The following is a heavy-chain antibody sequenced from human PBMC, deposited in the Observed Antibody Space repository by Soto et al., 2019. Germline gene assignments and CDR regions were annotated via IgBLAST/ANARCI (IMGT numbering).Heavy chain of an antibody. V-gene: IGHV1-3*04. CDR2: INTGNGYT. Sequence: QVQLVQSGAEVKKPGASVKVSCKASGYTFAKYAMHWVRQAPGQSLEWMGWINTGNGYTKYSQTFQDRVTITRDTSASTAYMELYSLRSEDTAVYYCARSWVYCSGGTCSYFDYWGQGTLVTVSS. D-gene: IGHD2-15*01. CDR3: ARSWVYCSGGTCSYFDY. J-gene: IGHJ4*02. CDR1: GYTFAKYA.